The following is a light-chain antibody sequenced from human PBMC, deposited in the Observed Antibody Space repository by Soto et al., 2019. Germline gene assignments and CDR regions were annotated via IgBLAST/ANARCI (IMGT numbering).Light chain of an antibody. Sequence: EIVMTQSPGTLSLSPVERVTLSCRASQSVGSSYLAWYQQKPGQAPRLLIYGASNRATGIPARFGGTGSGTDFTLTINNLEPEDFAVYYCQVRTNWSIAFGRGTRLEIK. CDR3: QVRTNWSIA. CDR2: GAS. V-gene: IGKV3D-20*02. CDR1: QSVGSSY. J-gene: IGKJ5*01.